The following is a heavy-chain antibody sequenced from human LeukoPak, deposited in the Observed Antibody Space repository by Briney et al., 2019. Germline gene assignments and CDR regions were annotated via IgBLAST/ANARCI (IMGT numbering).Heavy chain of an antibody. J-gene: IGHJ5*02. D-gene: IGHD3-3*01. V-gene: IGHV3-23*01. CDR3: ARDQRGYDFWSGYYHWFDP. Sequence: GGSLRLSCAASGFTFSSYAMSWVRQAPGKGLEWVSAISGSGGSTYYADSVKGRFTISRDNSKNTLYLQMNSLRAEDTAVYYCARDQRGYDFWSGYYHWFDPWGQGTLVTVSS. CDR1: GFTFSSYA. CDR2: ISGSGGST.